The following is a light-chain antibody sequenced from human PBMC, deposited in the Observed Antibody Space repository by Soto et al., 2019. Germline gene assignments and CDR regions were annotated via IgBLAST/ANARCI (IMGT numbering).Light chain of an antibody. Sequence: EIVMTQSPATLSVSPEERATLSCRASQSVSSNLAWYQQKPGQPPRLLIYGASTRATGIPARFSGGGSGTEFTLTISSLQSEDFAVYYRHQSASSFGTFGQGTKVEIK. CDR2: GAS. V-gene: IGKV3-15*01. CDR1: QSVSSN. CDR3: HQSASSFGT. J-gene: IGKJ1*01.